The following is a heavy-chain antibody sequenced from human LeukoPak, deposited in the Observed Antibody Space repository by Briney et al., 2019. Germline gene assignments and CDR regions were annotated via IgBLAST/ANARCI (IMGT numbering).Heavy chain of an antibody. J-gene: IGHJ4*02. V-gene: IGHV3-15*01. CDR1: GFTFSNAW. D-gene: IGHD4-17*01. Sequence: GGSLRLSCAASGFTFSNAWMSWVRQAPGKGLQWVGRIKSKADGETTDYVAPVKGRFTISRDDSENMLYLQLNGLKTEDTAIYYCTTNPTVTTNRGFWGQGTLVTVSS. CDR3: TTNPTVTTNRGF. CDR2: IKSKADGETT.